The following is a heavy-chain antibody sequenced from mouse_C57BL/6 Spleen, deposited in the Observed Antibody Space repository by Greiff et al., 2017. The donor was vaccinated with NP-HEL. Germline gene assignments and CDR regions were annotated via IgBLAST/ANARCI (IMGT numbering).Heavy chain of an antibody. CDR2: IYPGDGDT. Sequence: VQLQQSGPELVKPGASVKISCKASGYAFSSSWMNWVKQRPGKGLEWIGRIYPGDGDTNYNGKFKGKATLTADKSSSTAYMQLSSLTSEDSAVYFCASYTDGYYLGYYAMDYWGQGTSVTVSS. V-gene: IGHV1-82*01. J-gene: IGHJ4*01. D-gene: IGHD2-3*01. CDR1: GYAFSSSW. CDR3: ASYTDGYYLGYYAMDY.